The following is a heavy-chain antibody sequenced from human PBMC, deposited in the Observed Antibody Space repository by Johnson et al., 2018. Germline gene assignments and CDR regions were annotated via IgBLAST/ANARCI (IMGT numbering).Heavy chain of an antibody. Sequence: QVQLQESGPGLVKPSETLSLTCTVSGGSISSYYWSWIRQPPGKGLEWIGYIYYSGSTNYNPSLKSRVTISVDTSKNQFSLKLSSVNAADTAVYYCARAAEPGTVPHFYYYYMDVWGQGTTVTVSS. D-gene: IGHD6-13*01. CDR3: ARAAEPGTVPHFYYYYMDV. J-gene: IGHJ6*03. V-gene: IGHV4-59*01. CDR2: IYYSGST. CDR1: GGSISSYY.